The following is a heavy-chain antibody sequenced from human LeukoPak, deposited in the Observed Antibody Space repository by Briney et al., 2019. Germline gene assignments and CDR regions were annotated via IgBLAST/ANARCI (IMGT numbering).Heavy chain of an antibody. J-gene: IGHJ4*02. D-gene: IGHD3-22*01. CDR1: GFTFSNAW. V-gene: IGHV3-15*01. CDR3: ARDRSSGYYGNSDY. Sequence: PGGSLRLSCAASGFTFSNAWMSWVRQAPGKGLEWVGRIKNKADGETIDYADSVKGRFTISRDNAKNSLYLQMNSLRDEDTAVYYCARDRSSGYYGNSDYWGQGILVTVSS. CDR2: IKNKADGETI.